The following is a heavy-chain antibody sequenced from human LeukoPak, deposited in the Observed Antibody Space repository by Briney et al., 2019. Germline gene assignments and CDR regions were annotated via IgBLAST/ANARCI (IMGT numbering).Heavy chain of an antibody. Sequence: PGGSLRLSCAASGFTFDDYAMHWVRQAPGKGLEWVSGISWNSGSIGYADSVKGRFTISRDNSKNTLYLQMNSLRAEDTAVYYCAKETPYSSSWCYFDYWGQGTLVTVSS. J-gene: IGHJ4*02. CDR1: GFTFDDYA. D-gene: IGHD6-13*01. CDR3: AKETPYSSSWCYFDY. V-gene: IGHV3-9*01. CDR2: ISWNSGSI.